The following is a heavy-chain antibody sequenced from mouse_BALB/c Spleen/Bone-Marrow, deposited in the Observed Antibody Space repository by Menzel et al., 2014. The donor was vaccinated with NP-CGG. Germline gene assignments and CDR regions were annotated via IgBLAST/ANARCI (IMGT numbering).Heavy chain of an antibody. J-gene: IGHJ3*01. CDR2: ISTYSGNT. D-gene: IGHD2-4*01. V-gene: IGHV1-67*01. CDR1: GYTFTDYA. CDR3: ARGIYYDSTWFAY. Sequence: VKLMEPGPELVRPGVSVKISCKGSGYTFTDYAMHWVKQSHAKSLEWIGVISTYSGNTNYNQKFKGKATMTVDKSSSTAYMELARLTSEDSAIYYCARGIYYDSTWFAYWGQGTLVTVSA.